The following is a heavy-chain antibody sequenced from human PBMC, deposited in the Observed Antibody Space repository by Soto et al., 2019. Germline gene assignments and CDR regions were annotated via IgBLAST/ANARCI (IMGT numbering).Heavy chain of an antibody. CDR3: ARDPSGSYYFYGMDV. CDR1: GYTFTSYD. V-gene: IGHV1-8*01. CDR2: MNPNSGNT. Sequence: ASVKVSCKASGYTFTSYDINWVRQATGQGLEWMGWMNPNSGNTGYAQKFQGRVTMTRNTSISTAYMELSSLRSEDTAVYYCARDPSGSYYFYGMDVWGQGTTVTVSS. J-gene: IGHJ6*02. D-gene: IGHD1-26*01.